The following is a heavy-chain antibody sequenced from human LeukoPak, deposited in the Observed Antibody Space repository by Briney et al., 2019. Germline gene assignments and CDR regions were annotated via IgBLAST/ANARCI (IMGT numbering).Heavy chain of an antibody. V-gene: IGHV4-4*07. CDR3: ARGYSSGWFDY. CDR2: IYTSGST. Sequence: PSETLSLTCTVSGGSISSYYWSWIRQPAGKGLEWIGRIYTSGSTNYNPSLKSRVTMSVDTSKNQFSLKLGSVPAADTAVYYCARGYSSGWFDYWGQGTLVTVSS. CDR1: GGSISSYY. J-gene: IGHJ4*02. D-gene: IGHD6-19*01.